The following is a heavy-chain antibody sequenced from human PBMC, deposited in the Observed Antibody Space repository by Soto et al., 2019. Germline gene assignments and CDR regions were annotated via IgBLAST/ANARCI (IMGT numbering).Heavy chain of an antibody. V-gene: IGHV3-15*01. CDR2: IKSKTDGGTT. Sequence: GGSLRLSCAASGFTFSNAWMSWVRQAPGKGLEWVGHIKSKTDGGTTDYAAPVKGRFTISRDDSKNTLYLQMNSLKTEDTAVYYCTTGILLVGAFDIWGQGTMVTVSS. CDR1: GFTFSNAW. D-gene: IGHD2-8*02. CDR3: TTGILLVGAFDI. J-gene: IGHJ3*02.